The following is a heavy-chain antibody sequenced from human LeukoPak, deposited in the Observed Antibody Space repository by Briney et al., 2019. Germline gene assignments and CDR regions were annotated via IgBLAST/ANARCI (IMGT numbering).Heavy chain of an antibody. D-gene: IGHD6-19*01. CDR3: AREMYAGWYFAFDI. CDR1: GFTFSSYA. CDR2: ITGSGVTT. V-gene: IGHV3-23*01. Sequence: PGGSLRLSCAASGFTFSSYAMSWVRQAPGKGLEWVSSITGSGVTTYYADSVKGRFTVSRDNSKNTLFLQMSSLRAEDTAVYYCAREMYAGWYFAFDIWGQGTMVTVSS. J-gene: IGHJ3*02.